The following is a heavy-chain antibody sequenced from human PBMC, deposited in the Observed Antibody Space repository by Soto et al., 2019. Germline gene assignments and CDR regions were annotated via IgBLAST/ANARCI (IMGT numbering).Heavy chain of an antibody. J-gene: IGHJ1*01. V-gene: IGHV1-18*01. D-gene: IGHD2-15*01. CDR2: ISAYNGNT. CDR3: ARAEEIVVVVAATPVGAEYFQH. CDR1: GYTFTSYG. Sequence: QVQLVQSGAEVKKPGASVKVSCKASGYTFTSYGISWVRQAPGQGLEWMGWISAYNGNTNYAQKLQGRVTMTTDTSTSTAYMELRSLRSDDTAVSYCARAEEIVVVVAATPVGAEYFQHWGQGTLVTVSS.